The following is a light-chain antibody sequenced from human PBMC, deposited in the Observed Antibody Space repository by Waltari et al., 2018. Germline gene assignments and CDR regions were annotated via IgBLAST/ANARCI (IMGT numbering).Light chain of an antibody. CDR3: QQANSFPFT. CDR2: GAS. J-gene: IGKJ5*01. CDR1: QDVSNY. Sequence: DTQMTQSPSSVSASVGDRVTMSCRTSQDVSNYLAWYQQKPGKAPKLLIYGASTLESGGPSRFSGSGSGTEFTLAISSLQPDDFATYYCQQANSFPFTFGQGTRLEI. V-gene: IGKV1D-12*01.